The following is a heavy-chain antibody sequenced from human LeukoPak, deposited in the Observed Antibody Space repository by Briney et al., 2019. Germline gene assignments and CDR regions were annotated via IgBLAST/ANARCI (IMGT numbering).Heavy chain of an antibody. CDR3: ARVDDSSGDNYFDY. J-gene: IGHJ4*02. D-gene: IGHD3-22*01. CDR2: IYYSGSI. CDR1: GYSISSGYY. V-gene: IGHV4-38-2*02. Sequence: SETLSLTCTVSGYSISSGYYWGWIRQPPGKGLEWIGGIYYSGSIYYNPSLKSRVTISVDTSKNQFSLKLSSVTAADTAVYYCARVDDSSGDNYFDYWGQGTLVTVSS.